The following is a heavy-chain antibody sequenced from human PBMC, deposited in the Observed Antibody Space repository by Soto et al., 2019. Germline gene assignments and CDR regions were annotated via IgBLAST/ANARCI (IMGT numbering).Heavy chain of an antibody. Sequence: GASLKVSCKTSGYTFTRYTMNWGRQAPGQRLEWMGWINPDNGNTKSSQKFQDRVIITRDTSASTAYMDLSSLRSEDTAVYYCARGIATGQLDPWGQGTLVTVSS. V-gene: IGHV1-3*01. D-gene: IGHD2-15*01. CDR2: INPDNGNT. J-gene: IGHJ5*02. CDR3: ARGIATGQLDP. CDR1: GYTFTRYT.